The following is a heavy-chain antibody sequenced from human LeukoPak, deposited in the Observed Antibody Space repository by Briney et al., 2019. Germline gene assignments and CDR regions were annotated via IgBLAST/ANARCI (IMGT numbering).Heavy chain of an antibody. CDR2: ISYDGTDK. CDR3: AKDIGRRIFGVAYDAFDI. D-gene: IGHD3-3*01. J-gene: IGHJ3*02. V-gene: IGHV3-30*18. Sequence: GRSLRLSCAASGFTFSVYGMYWVRQPPGKGLEWVALISYDGTDKYHVDSVKGRFTISRDNSNNTLYLQMNSLRVEDTAIYYCAKDIGRRIFGVAYDAFDIWGQGTMLTVSS. CDR1: GFTFSVYG.